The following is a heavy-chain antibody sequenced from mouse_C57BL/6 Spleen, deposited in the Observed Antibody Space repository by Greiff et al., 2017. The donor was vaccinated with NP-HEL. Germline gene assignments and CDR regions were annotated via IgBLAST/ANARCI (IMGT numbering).Heavy chain of an antibody. CDR3: ARDPGSSYNYAMDY. CDR1: GYAFTNYL. Sequence: QVQLKESGAELVRPGTSVKVSCKASGYAFTNYLIEWVKQRPGQGLEWIGVINPGSGGTNYNEKFKGKATLTADKSSSTAYMQLSSLTSEDSAVYFCARDPGSSYNYAMDYWGQGTSVTVSS. J-gene: IGHJ4*01. V-gene: IGHV1-54*01. D-gene: IGHD1-1*01. CDR2: INPGSGGT.